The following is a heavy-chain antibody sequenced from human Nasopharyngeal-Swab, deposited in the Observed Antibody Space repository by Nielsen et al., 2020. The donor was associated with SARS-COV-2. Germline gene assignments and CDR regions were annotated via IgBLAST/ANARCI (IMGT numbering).Heavy chain of an antibody. CDR2: IIPIFGTA. CDR3: ASSSLRIKGSGSWEFDY. Sequence: SVKVSCKASGGTFSSYAISWVRQAPGQGLEWMGGIIPIFGTANYAQKFQGRVTMTRNTSISTAYMELSSLRSEDTAVYYCASSSLRIKGSGSWEFDYWGQGTLVTVSS. CDR1: GGTFSSYA. D-gene: IGHD3-10*01. V-gene: IGHV1-69*05. J-gene: IGHJ4*02.